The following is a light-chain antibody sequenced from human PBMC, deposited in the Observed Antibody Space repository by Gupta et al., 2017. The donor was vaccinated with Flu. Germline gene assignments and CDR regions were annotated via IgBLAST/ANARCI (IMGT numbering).Light chain of an antibody. CDR2: GAS. Sequence: EIVLAQSPGTLSLSEGERATLSCRASQTISNDHLAWYQQRPGQAPRLLIYGASSRATGIPDRFSGSGSGTEFTLTISRLEPDDSAVYHCQQDGYSPRTFGQGTKVEI. J-gene: IGKJ1*01. CDR1: QTISNDH. CDR3: QQDGYSPRT. V-gene: IGKV3-20*01.